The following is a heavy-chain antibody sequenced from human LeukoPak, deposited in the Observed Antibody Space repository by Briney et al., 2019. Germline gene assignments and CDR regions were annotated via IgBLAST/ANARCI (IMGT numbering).Heavy chain of an antibody. Sequence: ASVKVSCKASGYTFTSYDINWVRQATGQGLEWMGWMNPNSGNTGYAQKFQGRVTMTRNTSISTAYMELSSLRSEDTAVYYCARGNTGRGGFDYWGQGTLVTVSS. CDR1: GYTFTSYD. V-gene: IGHV1-8*01. J-gene: IGHJ4*02. D-gene: IGHD3-10*01. CDR3: ARGNTGRGGFDY. CDR2: MNPNSGNT.